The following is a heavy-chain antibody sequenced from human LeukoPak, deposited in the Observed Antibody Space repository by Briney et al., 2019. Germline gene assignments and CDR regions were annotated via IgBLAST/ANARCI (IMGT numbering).Heavy chain of an antibody. CDR2: MNEDGSDK. CDR3: ASWTKVAAH. CDR1: GFTFNTHW. D-gene: IGHD4-23*01. J-gene: IGHJ4*02. V-gene: IGHV3-7*01. Sequence: GGSLRLSCAASGFTFNTHWTSWVRQAPGKGLEWVAHMNEDGSDKYYVDSVKGRFTISRDDAKNSLSLQMSSLRAEDTAVYYCASWTKVAAHWGQGTLVTVSS.